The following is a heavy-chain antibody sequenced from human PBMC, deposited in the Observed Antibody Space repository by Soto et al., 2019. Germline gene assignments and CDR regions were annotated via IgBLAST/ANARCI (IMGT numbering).Heavy chain of an antibody. J-gene: IGHJ4*02. CDR2: ISGSGGST. CDR1: GFTFSSYA. CDR3: TKDGSEPYYYGSGSYRGMYYFDN. Sequence: EVQLLESGGGLVQPGGSLRLSCAASGFTFSSYAMSWVRQAPGKGLECVSAISGSGGSTYYADSVTGRFPISRDNSTNTLYLHMKSLRAEDRAGYYCTKDGSEPYYYGSGSYRGMYYFDNWGQVPLVTVAS. V-gene: IGHV3-23*01. D-gene: IGHD3-10*01.